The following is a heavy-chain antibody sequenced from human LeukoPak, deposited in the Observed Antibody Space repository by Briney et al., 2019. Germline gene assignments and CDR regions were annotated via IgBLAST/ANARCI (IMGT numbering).Heavy chain of an antibody. CDR3: ARRYSGYDLDY. Sequence: PAASVKVSCKASGYTFTSYYMHWVRQAPGQGLEWMGWMNPNSGNTGYAQKFQGRVTMTRNTSISTAYMELSSLRSEDTAVYYCARRYSGYDLDYWGQGTLVTVSS. CDR1: GYTFTSYY. V-gene: IGHV1-8*02. J-gene: IGHJ4*02. D-gene: IGHD5-12*01. CDR2: MNPNSGNT.